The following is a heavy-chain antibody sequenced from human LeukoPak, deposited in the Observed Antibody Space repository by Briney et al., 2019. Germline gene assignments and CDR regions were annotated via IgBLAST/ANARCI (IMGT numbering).Heavy chain of an antibody. CDR2: ISSSSSYI. CDR3: ARGNSSGYYYPSADAFDI. V-gene: IGHV3-21*01. CDR1: GFTFSSYS. J-gene: IGHJ3*02. Sequence: GGSLRLSCAASGFTFSSYSMNWVRQAPGKGLEWVSSISSSSSYIYYADSVKGRFTISRDNAKNSLYLQMNSLRAEDTAVYYCARGNSSGYYYPSADAFDIWGQGTMVTVSS. D-gene: IGHD3-22*01.